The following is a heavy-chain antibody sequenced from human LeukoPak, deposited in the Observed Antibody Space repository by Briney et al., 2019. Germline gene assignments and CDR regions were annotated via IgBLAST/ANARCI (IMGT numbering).Heavy chain of an antibody. Sequence: SETLSLTCTVSGGSISSYYWSWIRQPPGKGLEWIGYIYYSGSTNYNPSLKSRVTISVDTSKNQFSLKLSSVTAADTAVYYCARYYDSSGYCYEDYWGQGTLVTVSS. V-gene: IGHV4-59*01. CDR3: ARYYDSSGYCYEDY. CDR1: GGSISSYY. D-gene: IGHD3-22*01. J-gene: IGHJ4*02. CDR2: IYYSGST.